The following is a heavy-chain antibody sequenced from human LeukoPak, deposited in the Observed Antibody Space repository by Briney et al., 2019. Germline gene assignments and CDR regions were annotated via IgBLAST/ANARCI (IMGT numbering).Heavy chain of an antibody. D-gene: IGHD2-21*01. V-gene: IGHV4-34*01. CDR3: ARQGSISAFDF. CDR2: INHSGNT. J-gene: IGHJ4*02. CDR1: GGSFSGYY. Sequence: SETLSLTCAVYGGSFSGYYWSWIRQPPGKGLEWIGEINHSGNTKYNPSPKSRVTISADTSKNQFSLELRTLSAADTAVYFCARQGSISAFDFWGRGTLVTVSS.